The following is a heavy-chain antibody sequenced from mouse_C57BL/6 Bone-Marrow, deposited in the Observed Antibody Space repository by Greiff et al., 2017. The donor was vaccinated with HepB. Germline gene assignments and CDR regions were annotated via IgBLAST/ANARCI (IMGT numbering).Heavy chain of an antibody. CDR2: IYPGSGST. CDR1: GYTFTSYG. CDR3: AREGYFYYYGSSYVDYAMDY. D-gene: IGHD1-1*01. Sequence: QVQLQQSGAELARPGASVKLSCKASGYTFTSYGISWVKQRPGQGLEWIGDIYPGSGSTNYNEKFKSKATLTVDTSSSTAYMQLSSLTSEDSAVYYCAREGYFYYYGSSYVDYAMDYWGQGTSVTVSS. V-gene: IGHV1-55*01. J-gene: IGHJ4*01.